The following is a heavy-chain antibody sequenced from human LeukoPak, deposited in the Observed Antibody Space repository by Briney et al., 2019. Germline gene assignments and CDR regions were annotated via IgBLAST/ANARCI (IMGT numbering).Heavy chain of an antibody. Sequence: PGGSLRLSCAASGFTVSSNYMSWVRQAPGKGLQWVSSISSSSSYLYYEDSVKGRFTISRDNAKNSLYLQMIGLRAEDTAVYYCASDRGPFDYWGQGTLVTVSS. CDR1: GFTVSSNY. J-gene: IGHJ4*02. CDR3: ASDRGPFDY. V-gene: IGHV3-21*01. D-gene: IGHD3-10*01. CDR2: ISSSSSYL.